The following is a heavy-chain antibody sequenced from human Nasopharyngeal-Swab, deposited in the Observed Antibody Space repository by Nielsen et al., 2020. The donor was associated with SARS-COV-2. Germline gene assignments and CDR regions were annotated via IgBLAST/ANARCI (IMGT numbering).Heavy chain of an antibody. CDR3: VREFEATGATYLDY. D-gene: IGHD1-26*01. CDR2: IWYGGSNK. Sequence: GGSLRLSCAASGFTFSSYGMHWVRQAPGKGLEWVAVIWYGGSNKYYADSVKGRFTISRDNSKNTLYLQMSSLRDEDTAVYYCVREFEATGATYLDYWGLGTLVTVSS. CDR1: GFTFSSYG. J-gene: IGHJ4*02. V-gene: IGHV3-33*01.